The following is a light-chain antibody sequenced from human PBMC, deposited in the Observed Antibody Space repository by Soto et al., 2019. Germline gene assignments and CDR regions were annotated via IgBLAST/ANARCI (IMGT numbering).Light chain of an antibody. V-gene: IGLV2-14*01. J-gene: IGLJ2*01. Sequence: QSALTQPASVSGSPGQSITISCTGTSSDMGNYDFVSWYQQVPGTAPKAMIYEVSSRPSGVSNRCSGSKSGNTASLTISGLQAEDEAYYYCSSYTTSTSFILFGGGTKVTVL. CDR1: SSDMGNYDF. CDR2: EVS. CDR3: SSYTTSTSFIL.